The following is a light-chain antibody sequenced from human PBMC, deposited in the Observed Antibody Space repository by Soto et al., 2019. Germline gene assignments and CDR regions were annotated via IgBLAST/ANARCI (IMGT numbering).Light chain of an antibody. CDR1: SSDVGDYNY. Sequence: QSALTQPRSVSGSPGQSVTISCTGTSSDVGDYNYVSWYQQHPGKVPKLLIYDVRRRPSGVPDRFSGSKSGNTASLTISGLQAEDEADYYCCSYAGGYVFEVIFGGGTQLTVL. J-gene: IGLJ2*01. CDR2: DVR. CDR3: CSYAGGYVFEVI. V-gene: IGLV2-11*01.